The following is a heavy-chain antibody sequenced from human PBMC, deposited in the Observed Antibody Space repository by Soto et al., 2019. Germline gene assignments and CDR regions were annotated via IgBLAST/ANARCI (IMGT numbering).Heavy chain of an antibody. CDR2: IYYSGST. D-gene: IGHD2-8*01. J-gene: IGHJ4*02. Sequence: PSETLSLTCTVSGGSISSYYWSWIRQPPGKGLEWIGYIYYSGSTNYNPSLKSRVTISVDTSKNQFSLKLSSVTAADTAVYYCARESSKTYCTNGVCYFGGYFDYWGQGTLVTVS. CDR1: GGSISSYY. CDR3: ARESSKTYCTNGVCYFGGYFDY. V-gene: IGHV4-59*01.